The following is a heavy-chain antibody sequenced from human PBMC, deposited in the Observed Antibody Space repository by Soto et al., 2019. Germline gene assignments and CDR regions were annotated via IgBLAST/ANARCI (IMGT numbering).Heavy chain of an antibody. CDR2: IIPIFGTA. V-gene: IGHV1-69*13. J-gene: IGHJ3*02. D-gene: IGHD2-2*01. CDR1: GGTFSSYA. CDR3: ARGGEDIVVVPAAAEANAFDI. Sequence: SVKVSCKASGGTFSSYAISWVRQAPGQGLEWMGGIIPIFGTANYAQKFQGRVTITADESTSTAYMELSSLRSEGTAVYYCARGGEDIVVVPAAAEANAFDIWGQGTMVTVSS.